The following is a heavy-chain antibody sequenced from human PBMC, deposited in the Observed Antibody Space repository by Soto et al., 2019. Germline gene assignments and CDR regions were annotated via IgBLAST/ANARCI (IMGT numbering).Heavy chain of an antibody. J-gene: IGHJ3*02. CDR1: GGSISSYY. CDR3: ARVYYDSSGYYDAFDI. Sequence: SETLSLTCTVSGGSISSYYWSWSRQPPGKGLEWIGYIYYSGRTNYNPSIKSRVTISVDTSKNQFSLKLSSVTAADSAVYYCARVYYDSSGYYDAFDIWGQGTMVT. V-gene: IGHV4-59*01. CDR2: IYYSGRT. D-gene: IGHD3-22*01.